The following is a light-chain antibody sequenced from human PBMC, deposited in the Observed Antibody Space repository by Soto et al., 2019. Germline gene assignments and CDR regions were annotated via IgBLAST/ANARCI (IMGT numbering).Light chain of an antibody. CDR1: SSDVVSYNL. CDR2: AAS. CDR3: CLYAGTSTFGAV. Sequence: QSVLTQPASVSGSPGQSITICCTGTSSDVVSYNLVSWYQQYPGKALKLMIYAASTRPSRFSNRFSGSKSGNTASLTISGLQPDLEADYYCCLYAGTSTFGAVFRTWPKAPVL. J-gene: IGLJ1*01. V-gene: IGLV2-23*02.